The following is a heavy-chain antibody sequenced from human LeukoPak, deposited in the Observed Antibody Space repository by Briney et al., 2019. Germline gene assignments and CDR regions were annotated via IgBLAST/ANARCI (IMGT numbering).Heavy chain of an antibody. Sequence: ASVKVSCKASGYTFTSYAMHWVRQAPGQRLEWMGWINAGNGNTKYSQKFQGRVTITRDTSASTAYMELSSLRSEDTAAYYCAREGDYGSYYYGMDVWGKGTTVTVSS. CDR3: AREGDYGSYYYGMDV. D-gene: IGHD4/OR15-4a*01. CDR2: INAGNGNT. J-gene: IGHJ6*04. V-gene: IGHV1-3*01. CDR1: GYTFTSYA.